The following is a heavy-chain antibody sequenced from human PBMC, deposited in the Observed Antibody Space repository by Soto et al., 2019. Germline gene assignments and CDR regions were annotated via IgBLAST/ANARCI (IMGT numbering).Heavy chain of an antibody. D-gene: IGHD2-2*01. CDR2: IYYSGST. V-gene: IGHV4-59*08. CDR1: GVSISSYY. J-gene: IGHJ3*02. Sequence: SSETLSLTCTVSGVSISSYYWSWIRQPPGKGLEWIGYIYYSGSTNYNPSLKSRVTISVDTSKNQFSLKLSSVTAADTAVYYCARRADTVVVPAAHWDDAFDIWGQGTMVTVSS. CDR3: ARRADTVVVPAAHWDDAFDI.